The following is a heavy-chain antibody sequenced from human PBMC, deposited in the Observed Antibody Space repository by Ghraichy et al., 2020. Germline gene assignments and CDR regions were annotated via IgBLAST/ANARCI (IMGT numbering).Heavy chain of an antibody. CDR3: ARDFYDNSGYKLDF. Sequence: ASVTVSCKTAGYPFKSYGITWVRQAPGQGLEWMGWVSPYNGKTNLAQKFQGRVSMTTDTSTATAYMELRSLRSDDTAIFYCARDFYDNSGYKLDFWGQGTLVTVSS. J-gene: IGHJ4*02. CDR1: GYPFKSYG. CDR2: VSPYNGKT. V-gene: IGHV1-18*04. D-gene: IGHD3-22*01.